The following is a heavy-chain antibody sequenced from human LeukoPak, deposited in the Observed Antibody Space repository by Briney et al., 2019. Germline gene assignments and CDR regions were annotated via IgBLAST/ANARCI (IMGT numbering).Heavy chain of an antibody. J-gene: IGHJ4*02. V-gene: IGHV1-2*02. CDR1: GYTFTGYY. CDR2: INPNSGGT. Sequence: ASVKVSCKASGYTFTGYYMHWVRQAPGQGLEWMGWINPNSGGTNYAQKFQGRVTMTRHTAISTAYMELSRLRSDDTAVYYCARGPTRHYSNVGYWGQGTLVTVSS. D-gene: IGHD4-11*01. CDR3: ARGPTRHYSNVGY.